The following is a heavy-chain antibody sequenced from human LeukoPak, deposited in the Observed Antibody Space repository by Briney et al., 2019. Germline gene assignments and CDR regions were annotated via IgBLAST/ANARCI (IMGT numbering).Heavy chain of an antibody. CDR3: VQPWGASAPHH. J-gene: IGHJ1*01. CDR2: VSANGGKT. Sequence: AGGSLRLSCSASGLTFSSFALHCVRQAPGKGLAYVSSVSANGGKTYYADSVQGRFSVSRDNSENTMFLQMRNLRPDDTAVYYCVQPWGASAPHHWGQGSLVIVSS. CDR1: GLTFSSFA. D-gene: IGHD7-27*01. V-gene: IGHV3-64D*09.